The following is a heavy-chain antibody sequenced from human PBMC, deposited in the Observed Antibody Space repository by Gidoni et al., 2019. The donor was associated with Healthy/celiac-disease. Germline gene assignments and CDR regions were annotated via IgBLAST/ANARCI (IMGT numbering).Heavy chain of an antibody. V-gene: IGHV4-31*01. CDR3: ARGFEGYGNYYYYYGMDV. CDR1: VGSISSGGYY. J-gene: IGHJ6*02. D-gene: IGHD5-18*01. Sequence: QVQLQESGPGLVKPSQTLSLTCTVSVGSISSGGYYWSWIRQHPGKGLEWIGYIYYSGSTYYNPSLKSLVTISVDTSKNQFSLKLSSVTAADTAVYYCARGFEGYGNYYYYYGMDVWGQGTTVTVSS. CDR2: IYYSGST.